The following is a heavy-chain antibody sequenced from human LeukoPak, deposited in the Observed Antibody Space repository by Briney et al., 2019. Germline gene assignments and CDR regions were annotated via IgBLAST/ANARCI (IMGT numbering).Heavy chain of an antibody. J-gene: IGHJ6*02. CDR3: ARDCSSTSCYWNYYYGMDV. CDR2: ISAYNGNT. Sequence: ASVKVSCKASGCTFSSYAISWVRQAPGQGLEWMGWISAYNGNTNYAQKLQGRVTMTTDTSTSTAYMELRSLRSDDTAVYYCARDCSSTSCYWNYYYGMDVWGQGTTVTVSS. CDR1: GCTFSSYA. V-gene: IGHV1-18*01. D-gene: IGHD2-2*01.